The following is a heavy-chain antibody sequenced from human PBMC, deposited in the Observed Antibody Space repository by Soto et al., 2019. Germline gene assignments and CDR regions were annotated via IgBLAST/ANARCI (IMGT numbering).Heavy chain of an antibody. J-gene: IGHJ5*02. CDR3: ARGGSRDYGDYEVWFDP. D-gene: IGHD4-17*01. CDR2: INPNSGGT. CDR1: GYTFTGYY. V-gene: IGHV1-2*04. Sequence: ASVKVSCKASGYTFTGYYMHWVRQAPGQGLEWMGWINPNSGGTNYAQKFQGWVTMTRDTSISTAYMELSRLRSDDTAVYYCARGGSRDYGDYEVWFDPWGQGTLVTVSS.